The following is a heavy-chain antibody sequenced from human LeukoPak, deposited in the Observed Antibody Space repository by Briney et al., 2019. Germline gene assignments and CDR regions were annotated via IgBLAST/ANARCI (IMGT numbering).Heavy chain of an antibody. D-gene: IGHD6-19*01. Sequence: PGGSLRLSCVASGFSFSDYDMYWVRQAAGRGLEWVSALGTNGDAYYLGSVRGRFTISRDNAKNSLYLQMNSLRAEDTAMYYCATDIYPANSGWYYWSQGNLVTVSS. CDR1: GFSFSDYD. V-gene: IGHV3-13*01. J-gene: IGHJ4*02. CDR3: ATDIYPANSGWYY. CDR2: LGTNGDA.